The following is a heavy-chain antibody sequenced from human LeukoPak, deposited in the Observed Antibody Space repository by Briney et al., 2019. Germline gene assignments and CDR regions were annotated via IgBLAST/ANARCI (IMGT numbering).Heavy chain of an antibody. CDR1: GFIFNNYG. D-gene: IGHD3-22*01. CDR3: AKGNSGYFADL. CDR2: ISNDGGGT. Sequence: GGSLRLSCSASGFIFNNYGLMWVRQAPGKGLEWVSAISNDGGGTTYADFVKGRFTISRDNSKNTLSLQMNSLRPEDTALYYCAKGNSGYFADLWGQGTVVTVPS. J-gene: IGHJ5*02. V-gene: IGHV3-23*01.